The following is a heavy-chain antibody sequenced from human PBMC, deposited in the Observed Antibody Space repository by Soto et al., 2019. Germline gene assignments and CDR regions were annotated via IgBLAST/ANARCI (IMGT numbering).Heavy chain of an antibody. D-gene: IGHD2-21*02. CDR2: ISGNSGSL. V-gene: IGHV3-9*01. CDR3: AREWEVTGYWYFDL. Sequence: EVQLVESGGGLVQPGRSLRLSCAASGFIFDDYAMHWVRQAPGKGLEWVAVISGNSGSLGYADSVKGRFTISRENAKNSFYLQMNGLTAGDTAVYYCAREWEVTGYWYFDLWGRGTLVTVSS. J-gene: IGHJ2*01. CDR1: GFIFDDYA.